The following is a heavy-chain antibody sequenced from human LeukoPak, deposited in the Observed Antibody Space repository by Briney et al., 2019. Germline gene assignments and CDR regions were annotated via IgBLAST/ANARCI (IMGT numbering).Heavy chain of an antibody. D-gene: IGHD3-10*01. CDR2: ISWNSGSI. CDR1: GFTFSSYE. CDR3: AKDMRNYYGSGSYRYYYYYMDV. V-gene: IGHV3-9*01. Sequence: PGGSLRLSCAASGFTFSSYEMNWVRQAPGKGLEWVSGISWNSGSIGYADSVKGRFTISRDNAKNSLYLQMNSLRAEDTALYYCAKDMRNYYGSGSYRYYYYYMDVWGKGTTVTISS. J-gene: IGHJ6*03.